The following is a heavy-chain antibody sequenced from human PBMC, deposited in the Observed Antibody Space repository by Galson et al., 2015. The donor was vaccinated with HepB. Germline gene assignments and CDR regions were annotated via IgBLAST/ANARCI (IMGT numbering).Heavy chain of an antibody. J-gene: IGHJ3*02. D-gene: IGHD6-13*01. Sequence: SLRLSCAASGFTFSSYAMSWVRQAPGKGLGWVSAISGSGGSTYYADSVKGRFTISRDNSKNTLYLQMNSLRAEDTAVYYCAKIAAAVLGIGSEAFDIWGQGTMVTVSS. V-gene: IGHV3-23*01. CDR1: GFTFSSYA. CDR3: AKIAAAVLGIGSEAFDI. CDR2: ISGSGGST.